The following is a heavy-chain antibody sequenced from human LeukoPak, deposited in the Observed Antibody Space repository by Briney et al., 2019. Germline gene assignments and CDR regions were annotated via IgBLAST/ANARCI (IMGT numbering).Heavy chain of an antibody. V-gene: IGHV4-59*01. J-gene: IGHJ3*02. CDR1: GGSISSYY. D-gene: IGHD3-3*01. Sequence: PSETLSLTCTVSGGSISSYYWSWIRQPPGKGLEWIGYIYYSGSTNYNPSLKSRVTISVDTSKNQFSLKLSSVTAADTAVYYCARARPPATIFGGFDAFDIWGQGTMVTVSS. CDR3: ARARPPATIFGGFDAFDI. CDR2: IYYSGST.